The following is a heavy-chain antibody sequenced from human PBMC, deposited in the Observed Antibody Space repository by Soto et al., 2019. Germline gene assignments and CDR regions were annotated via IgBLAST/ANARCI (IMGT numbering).Heavy chain of an antibody. V-gene: IGHV4-34*01. CDR2: INHSGST. CDR1: GESFSGYY. D-gene: IGHD6-6*01. J-gene: IGHJ6*02. Sequence: SETLSLTCAVYGESFSGYYWSWIRQPPGKGLEWIGEINHSGSTNYNPSLKSRVTISVDTSKNKFSLKLSSVTAADTAVYYCASLLSSIAARRVYYYYYGMDVWGQGTTVTVSS. CDR3: ASLLSSIAARRVYYYYYGMDV.